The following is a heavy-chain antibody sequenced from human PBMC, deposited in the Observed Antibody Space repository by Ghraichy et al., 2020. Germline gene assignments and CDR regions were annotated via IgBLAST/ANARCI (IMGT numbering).Heavy chain of an antibody. CDR3: ARDGGWLSAFDI. CDR2: IYHSGST. CDR1: GGSISSGGYS. V-gene: IGHV4-30-2*01. D-gene: IGHD6-19*01. J-gene: IGHJ3*02. Sequence: SETLSLTCAVSGGSISSGGYSWSWIRQPPGKGLEWIGYIYHSGSTYYNPSLKSRVTISVDRSKNQFSLKLSSVTAADTAVYYCARDGGWLSAFDIWGQGTMVTVSS.